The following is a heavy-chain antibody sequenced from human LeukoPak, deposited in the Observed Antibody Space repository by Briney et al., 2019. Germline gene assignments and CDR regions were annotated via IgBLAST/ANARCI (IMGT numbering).Heavy chain of an antibody. CDR3: ARVSGPGLDEYFHL. Sequence: GGSLRLSCAASGFTLSGAWMHWVRQAPGKGLVWVSRINPDGTDTRYADSVKGRFTISRDDAKDTLYLHMNSLRAEDTAVYYCARVSGPGLDEYFHLWGQGTLVTVSS. D-gene: IGHD3-10*01. CDR1: GFTLSGAW. V-gene: IGHV3-74*01. J-gene: IGHJ1*01. CDR2: INPDGTDT.